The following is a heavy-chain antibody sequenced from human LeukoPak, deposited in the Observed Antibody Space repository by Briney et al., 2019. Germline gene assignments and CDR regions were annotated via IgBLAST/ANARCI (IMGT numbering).Heavy chain of an antibody. CDR3: ARDYSTVTTFFDY. V-gene: IGHV1-2*02. Sequence: GASVKVSCKASGYTFTGYYMHWVRQAPGQGLEWMGWINPNSGGTNYAQKFQGRVTMTRDTSISTAYMELSRLRSDDTAVYYCARDYSTVTTFFDYWGQGTLVTVSS. CDR1: GYTFTGYY. CDR2: INPNSGGT. D-gene: IGHD4-17*01. J-gene: IGHJ4*02.